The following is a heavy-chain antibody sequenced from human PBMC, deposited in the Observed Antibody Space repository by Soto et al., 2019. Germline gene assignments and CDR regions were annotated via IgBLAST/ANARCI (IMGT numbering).Heavy chain of an antibody. CDR1: GLTIDNYA. J-gene: IGHJ6*02. D-gene: IGHD2-2*01. V-gene: IGHV3-9*01. Sequence: SLRLACAASGLTIDNYAMHWVRQAPGKGLEWVSGIRWNSGSTGYADSVKGRFTISRDNAKNSLYLQINSLRAEDTALYYCAKYRAKGKPSSSYYGMDVWGQGTTVTVSS. CDR2: IRWNSGST. CDR3: AKYRAKGKPSSSYYGMDV.